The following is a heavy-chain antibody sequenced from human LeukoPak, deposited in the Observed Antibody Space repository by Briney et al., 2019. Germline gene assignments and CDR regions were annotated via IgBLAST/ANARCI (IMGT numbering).Heavy chain of an antibody. CDR2: ISYDGSDK. V-gene: IGHV3-30*18. Sequence: PGGSLRLSCAASGFTFSNYGFHWVRQTPGKGLEWVAVISYDGSDKYYADSVKGRFTISRDNSKNTLYLQMNSLRAEDTAVYYCAKGYTDFDYWGQETLVTVSS. D-gene: IGHD3-16*02. J-gene: IGHJ4*02. CDR3: AKGYTDFDY. CDR1: GFTFSNYG.